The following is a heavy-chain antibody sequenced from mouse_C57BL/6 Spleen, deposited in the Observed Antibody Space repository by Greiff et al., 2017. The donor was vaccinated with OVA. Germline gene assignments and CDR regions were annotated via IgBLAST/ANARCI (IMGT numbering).Heavy chain of an antibody. Sequence: QVQLQQPGAELVRPGSSVKLSCKASGYTFTSYWMDRVKQRPGQGLEWIGNINPSNSKTHYNQKFKDMATLTVDKSSSTAYMQLSSLTSEDSAVYYCTFDYGGYWGQGTTLTVSS. V-gene: IGHV1-61*01. CDR3: TFDYGGY. CDR2: INPSNSKT. J-gene: IGHJ2*01. D-gene: IGHD2-4*01. CDR1: GYTFTSYW.